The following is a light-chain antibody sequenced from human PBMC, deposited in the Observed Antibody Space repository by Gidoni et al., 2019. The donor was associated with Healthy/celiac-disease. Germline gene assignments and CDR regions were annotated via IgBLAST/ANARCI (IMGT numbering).Light chain of an antibody. Sequence: SYELTQPPSVSVSPGQTASITCSGDKLGDKYACWYPQKPGPSPVLVIYQDSKRPSGIPERFSGSNSGNTATLTISGTQAMDEADYYCQAWDSSTGVVFGGGTKLTVL. CDR3: QAWDSSTGVV. V-gene: IGLV3-1*01. CDR1: KLGDKY. J-gene: IGLJ2*01. CDR2: QDS.